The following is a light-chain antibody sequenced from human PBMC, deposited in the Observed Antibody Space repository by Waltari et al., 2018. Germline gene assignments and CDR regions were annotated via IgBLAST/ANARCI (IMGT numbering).Light chain of an antibody. Sequence: QSALTQPASVAGSPGQSVPISCPGTSRDAGGCYYVSWYQHHPGKAPKLMIYDVSKRPSGVSNRFSGSKSGNTASLTISGLQAEDEADYYCSSYTSSSIYVFGTGTKVTVL. CDR3: SSYTSSSIYV. J-gene: IGLJ1*01. CDR2: DVS. V-gene: IGLV2-14*03. CDR1: SRDAGGCYY.